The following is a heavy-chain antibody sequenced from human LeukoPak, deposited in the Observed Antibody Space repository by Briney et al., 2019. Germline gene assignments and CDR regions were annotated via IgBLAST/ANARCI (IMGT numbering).Heavy chain of an antibody. CDR1: GYTFTTYG. CDR3: ARDGRQLSHRLFSYYGMDV. D-gene: IGHD6-13*01. CDR2: INADNTNT. J-gene: IGHJ6*02. V-gene: IGHV1-18*01. Sequence: GASVKVSCKASGYTFTTYGISWVRQAPGQGLEWMGWINADNTNTNYAQNLQGRVTMTTDTSTSTAYIELRSLTSDDTAIYYCARDGRQLSHRLFSYYGMDVWGQGTTVTVSS.